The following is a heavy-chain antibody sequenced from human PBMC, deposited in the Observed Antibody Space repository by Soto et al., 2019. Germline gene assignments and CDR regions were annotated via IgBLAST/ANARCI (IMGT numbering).Heavy chain of an antibody. D-gene: IGHD2-2*01. Sequence: ASETLSLTCTVSGGSIGSGGYYWSWIRQHPGKGLEWIGYIYYSGSTYYNPSLKSRVTISVDTSKNQFSLKLSSVTAADTAVYYCAREGDIVVVPAARHPRDYPSGLDYCGQGTLVTVSS. CDR2: IYYSGST. CDR3: AREGDIVVVPAARHPRDYPSGLDY. CDR1: GGSIGSGGYY. J-gene: IGHJ4*02. V-gene: IGHV4-31*03.